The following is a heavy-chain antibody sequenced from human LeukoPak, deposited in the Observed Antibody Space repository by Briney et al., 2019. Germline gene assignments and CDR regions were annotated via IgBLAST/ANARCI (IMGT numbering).Heavy chain of an antibody. CDR3: AGGATYCSSTSCYAGWFDP. CDR1: GGTFSSYA. CDR2: LIPIFDTA. D-gene: IGHD2-2*01. V-gene: IGHV1-69*13. J-gene: IGHJ5*02. Sequence: ASVKVSCKASGGTFSSYAISWVRQAPGQGLEWMGGLIPIFDTANYAQKFQGRVTITADESTSTAYMELSSLRSEGTAVYYCAGGATYCSSTSCYAGWFDPWGQGTLVTVSS.